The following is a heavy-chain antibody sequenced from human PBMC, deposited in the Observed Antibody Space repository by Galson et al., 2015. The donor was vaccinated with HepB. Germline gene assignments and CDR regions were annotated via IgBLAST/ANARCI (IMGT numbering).Heavy chain of an antibody. CDR3: AIRSGASGWYAYFQH. J-gene: IGHJ1*01. D-gene: IGHD6-19*01. CDR1: GFTFSSYA. V-gene: IGHV3-23*01. CDR2: MSDNGDNT. Sequence: SLRLSCAASGFTFSSYAIMWVRQAPGKGLEWVSGMSDNGDNTFYADSVKGRFTISRDISKNTGYLQMNSLRVEDTAVYYCAIRSGASGWYAYFQHWGQGTLVTVSS.